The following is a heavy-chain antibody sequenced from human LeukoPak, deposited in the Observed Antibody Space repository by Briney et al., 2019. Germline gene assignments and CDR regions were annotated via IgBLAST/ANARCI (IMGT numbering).Heavy chain of an antibody. CDR2: INHSGST. J-gene: IGHJ6*02. CDR3: ARGLLRYLERGMDV. D-gene: IGHD3-3*01. Sequence: SETLSLTCAVYGGSFSGYYWSWIRQPPGKGLEWIGEINHSGSTNYNPSLKSRVTISVDTSKNQFSLKLSSVTAADTAVYYCARGLLRYLERGMDVWGQGTTVTVSS. V-gene: IGHV4-34*01. CDR1: GGSFSGYY.